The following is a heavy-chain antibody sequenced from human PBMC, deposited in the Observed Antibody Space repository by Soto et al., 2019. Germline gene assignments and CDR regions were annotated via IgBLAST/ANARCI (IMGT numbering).Heavy chain of an antibody. V-gene: IGHV3-23*01. CDR1: GFTFSSYA. CDR3: AKHNGDYQFDY. Sequence: GGSLILSCAASGFTFSSYAMSWVRQAPGKGLEWVSAISGSGGSTYYADSVKGRFTISRDNSKDTLYLQMNSLRAEDTAVYYCAKHNGDYQFDYWGQGTLVTVSS. J-gene: IGHJ4*02. D-gene: IGHD4-17*01. CDR2: ISGSGGST.